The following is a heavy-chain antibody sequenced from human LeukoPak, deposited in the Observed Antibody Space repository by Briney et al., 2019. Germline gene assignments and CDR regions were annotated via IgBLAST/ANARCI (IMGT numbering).Heavy chain of an antibody. CDR2: IYTSGST. V-gene: IGHV4-4*07. Sequence: PSETLSLTCTVSGGSISSYYWSWIRQPAGKGLEWIGRIYTSGSTNYNPSLKSRVTISVDTSKNQFSLKLSSVTAADTAVYYCARDHGYCSSTSCNKNYYYYYGMDVWGQGTTVAVSS. D-gene: IGHD2-2*02. J-gene: IGHJ6*02. CDR1: GGSISSYY. CDR3: ARDHGYCSSTSCNKNYYYYYGMDV.